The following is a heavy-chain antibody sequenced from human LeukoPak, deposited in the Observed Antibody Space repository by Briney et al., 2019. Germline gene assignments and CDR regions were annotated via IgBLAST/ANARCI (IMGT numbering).Heavy chain of an antibody. CDR3: ARGYYYDSSGYAPVFDY. Sequence: SETLSLTCTVSGYSISNPYYWGWIRQPPGKGLEWIGSIYHSGSTYYNPSLKSRVTISVDTSKNQFSLKLNSVTAADTAVYYCARGYYYDSSGYAPVFDYWGQGTLVTVSS. V-gene: IGHV4-38-2*02. D-gene: IGHD3-22*01. J-gene: IGHJ4*02. CDR1: GYSISNPYY. CDR2: IYHSGST.